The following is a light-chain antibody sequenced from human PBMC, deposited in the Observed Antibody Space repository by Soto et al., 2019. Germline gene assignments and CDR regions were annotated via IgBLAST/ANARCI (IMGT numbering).Light chain of an antibody. J-gene: IGKJ1*01. CDR3: QQSYSTPPT. CDR2: AAS. V-gene: IGKV1-39*01. CDR1: QSISSS. Sequence: DIQMTQSPSSLSASVGDRVTITCRASQSISSSLNWYQQKPGKAPKRLIYAASSLQSGVPSRFSGSGSGTDFTLTISSLQPEDFATYYCQQSYSTPPTFGQGTKVEIK.